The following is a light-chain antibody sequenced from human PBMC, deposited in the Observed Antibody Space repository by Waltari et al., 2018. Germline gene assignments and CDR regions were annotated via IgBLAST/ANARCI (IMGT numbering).Light chain of an antibody. CDR1: SSDIGGYNF. CDR2: DVS. Sequence: QSALTQPASVSGSPGQSITISCPGTSSDIGGYNFVSWYQQHPDKAPKHIIYDVSKRPSGVSNRFSGSKSGNTASLTISGLQAEDESDYYCSSYTSGNTYVVFGGGTKLTVL. J-gene: IGLJ2*01. V-gene: IGLV2-14*01. CDR3: SSYTSGNTYVV.